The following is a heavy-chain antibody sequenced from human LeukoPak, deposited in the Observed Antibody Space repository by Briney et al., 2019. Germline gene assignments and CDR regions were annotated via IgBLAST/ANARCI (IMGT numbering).Heavy chain of an antibody. Sequence: GGSLRLSCTASGFSFSGHWMHWARQLPGKGLVWVSRISPTGSTTSYADSVKGRFTISRDNSKNTLYLQMNSLRAVDTAVYYCARGATIAAAGDYYFDYWGQGTLVTVSS. CDR1: GFSFSGHW. CDR2: ISPTGSTT. CDR3: ARGATIAAAGDYYFDY. D-gene: IGHD6-13*01. V-gene: IGHV3-74*01. J-gene: IGHJ4*02.